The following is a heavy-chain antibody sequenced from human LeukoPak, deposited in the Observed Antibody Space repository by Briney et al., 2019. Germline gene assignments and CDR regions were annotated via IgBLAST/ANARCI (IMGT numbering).Heavy chain of an antibody. J-gene: IGHJ5*02. CDR1: GGSFSGYY. CDR2: INHSGST. V-gene: IGHV4-34*01. CDR3: ASLVNNWFDP. D-gene: IGHD2-8*02. Sequence: SETLSLTCAVYGGSFSGYYWSWIRQPPGKGLEWIGEINHSGSTNYNPSLKSRVTISVDTSKNQFSLKLSSVTAADTAVYYCASLVNNWFDPWGQGTLVTVSS.